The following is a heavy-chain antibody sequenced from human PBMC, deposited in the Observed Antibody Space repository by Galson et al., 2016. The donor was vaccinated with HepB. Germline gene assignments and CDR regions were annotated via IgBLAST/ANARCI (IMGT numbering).Heavy chain of an antibody. CDR1: GFTFSSYA. Sequence: SLRLSCAASGFTFSSYAMHWVRQAPGKGLEWVAVTSYDGTNKYYADSVKGRFTISRDNAKNSLYLQMNSLRAEDTAVYYCARHSISPGDYWGQGTLVTISS. D-gene: IGHD6-6*01. V-gene: IGHV3-30-3*01. CDR3: ARHSISPGDY. J-gene: IGHJ4*02. CDR2: TSYDGTNK.